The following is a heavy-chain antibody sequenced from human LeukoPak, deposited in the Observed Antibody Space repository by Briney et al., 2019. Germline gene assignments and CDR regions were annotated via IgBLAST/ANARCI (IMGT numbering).Heavy chain of an antibody. V-gene: IGHV3-33*01. D-gene: IGHD5-12*01. CDR2: IWYDGSNK. Sequence: GRSLRLSCAASGFTFSSYGMHWVRQAPGKGLEWVAVIWYDGSNKYYADSVKGRFTISGDNSKNTLYLQMNSLRAEDTAVYYCARAARSPGYSGYDRGFDYWGQGTLVTVSS. CDR1: GFTFSSYG. CDR3: ARAARSPGYSGYDRGFDY. J-gene: IGHJ4*02.